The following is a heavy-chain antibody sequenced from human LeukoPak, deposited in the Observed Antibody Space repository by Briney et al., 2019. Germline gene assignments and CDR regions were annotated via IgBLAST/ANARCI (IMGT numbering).Heavy chain of an antibody. CDR2: IYTSGST. D-gene: IGHD3-10*01. J-gene: IGHJ4*02. CDR1: GGSISSGSYY. CDR3: ARGPPEDGSGSYYDY. V-gene: IGHV4-61*02. Sequence: SETLSLTCTVSGGSISSGSYYWSWIRQPAGKGLEWIGRIYTSGSTNYNPSLKSRVTISVDTSKNQFSLKLNSVTAADTAVYYCARGPPEDGSGSYYDYWGQGTLVTVSS.